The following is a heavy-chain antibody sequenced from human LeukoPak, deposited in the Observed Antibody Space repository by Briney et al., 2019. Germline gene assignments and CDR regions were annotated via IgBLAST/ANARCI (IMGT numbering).Heavy chain of an antibody. CDR2: IYPGESDT. V-gene: IGHV5-51*01. D-gene: IGHD5-18*01. CDR3: ARHSKAAMVPYYFDY. J-gene: IGHJ4*02. Sequence: PGGSLQISCKGSGYLFTSYWIGWVRRLPGKGLEWMGIIYPGESDTRYSPSFQGQVTISADKSISTAYLQWSSLKASDTAMYYCARHSKAAMVPYYFDYWGQGTLVTVSS. CDR1: GYLFTSYW.